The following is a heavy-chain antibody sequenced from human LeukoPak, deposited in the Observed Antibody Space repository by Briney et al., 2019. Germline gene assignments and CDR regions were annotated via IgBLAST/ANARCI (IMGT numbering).Heavy chain of an antibody. CDR2: MNPSGQT. V-gene: IGHV1-8*01. CDR1: GYTSTRPD. Sequence: GASVKVSCKAAGYTSTRPDINWVRQATGKGLERLGWMNPSGQTGYAQNFQGRLTFTRDISRNTAYMESSSLTPDDTAVYFCARYTIANGFDMWGQGTTVTVSS. CDR3: ARYTIANGFDM. D-gene: IGHD2-21*01. J-gene: IGHJ3*02.